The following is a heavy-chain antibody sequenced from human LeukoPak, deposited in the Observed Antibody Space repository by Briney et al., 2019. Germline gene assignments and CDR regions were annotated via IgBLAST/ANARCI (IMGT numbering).Heavy chain of an antibody. Sequence: SETLSLTCTVSVGSFSNSYWRWSRQPPGKGLEWIGYIYYSGSTNYNPSLKSRITISVDTSKNQFSLKLSSVTAADTAVYYCAGTQWWLAFDYWGQGALVTVSS. CDR1: VGSFSNSY. D-gene: IGHD2-15*01. CDR3: AGTQWWLAFDY. CDR2: IYYSGST. V-gene: IGHV4-59*08. J-gene: IGHJ4*02.